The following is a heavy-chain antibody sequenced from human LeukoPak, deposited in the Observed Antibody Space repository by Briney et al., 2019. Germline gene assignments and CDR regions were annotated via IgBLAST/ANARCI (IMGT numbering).Heavy chain of an antibody. CDR1: GGSISSTTYY. Sequence: SQTLSLTCTVSGGSISSTTYYWSWIRQPAGKGLEWIGRIHVSGSTNYNPSIKSRITISVDTSKTPFFLKLSSVTAADTAVYYCARDFDSPLAFDIWGQGTMVTVSS. V-gene: IGHV4-61*02. CDR3: ARDFDSPLAFDI. J-gene: IGHJ3*02. D-gene: IGHD3-9*01. CDR2: IHVSGST.